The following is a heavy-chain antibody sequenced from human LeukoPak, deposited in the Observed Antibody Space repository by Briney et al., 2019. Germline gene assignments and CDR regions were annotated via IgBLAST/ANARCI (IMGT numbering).Heavy chain of an antibody. V-gene: IGHV3-48*03. CDR3: ARDDIRLDYFDY. CDR2: ISGSGVTM. Sequence: GGSLRLSCAASGFTFSSYEMNWVRQAPGRGLEWVSYISGSGVTMYYADSVKGRFTISRDDAKNSLYLQMNSLRAEDTAVYYCARDDIRLDYFDYWGQGTLVTVSS. D-gene: IGHD6-19*01. J-gene: IGHJ4*02. CDR1: GFTFSSYE.